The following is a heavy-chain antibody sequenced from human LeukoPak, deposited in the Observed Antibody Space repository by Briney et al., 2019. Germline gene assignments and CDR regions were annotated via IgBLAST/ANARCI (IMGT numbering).Heavy chain of an antibody. J-gene: IGHJ2*01. Sequence: ASVRVSCKASGYTFTAYYIQWVRQAPGPGLEWMGRINPNSGVTNYAPKFQGRVTMTRDTSISTAFLELSGLRSDDTAIYYCARTEANDRADGNFDLWGRGTVVVVSS. CDR3: ARTEANDRADGNFDL. CDR2: INPNSGVT. CDR1: GYTFTAYY. D-gene: IGHD1-1*01. V-gene: IGHV1-2*06.